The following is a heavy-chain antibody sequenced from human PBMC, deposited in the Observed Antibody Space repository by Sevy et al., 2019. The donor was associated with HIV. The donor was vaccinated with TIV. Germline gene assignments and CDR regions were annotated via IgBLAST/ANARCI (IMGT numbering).Heavy chain of an antibody. D-gene: IGHD1-7*01. Sequence: GGSLRLSCAASGFTFSSYGMHWVRQAPGKGLEWVAFIRYDGSNKYYADSVKGRITNSRDNSKTTLYLQMNSVRAEDTAVYYCAKVSAGGTTLYYYYYMDVWGKGTTVTVSS. V-gene: IGHV3-30*02. J-gene: IGHJ6*03. CDR1: GFTFSSYG. CDR3: AKVSAGGTTLYYYYYMDV. CDR2: IRYDGSNK.